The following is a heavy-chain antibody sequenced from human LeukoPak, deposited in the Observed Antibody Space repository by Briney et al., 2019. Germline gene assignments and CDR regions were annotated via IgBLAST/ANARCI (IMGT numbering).Heavy chain of an antibody. CDR3: ARAGVVSMELDY. CDR1: GDSLSNSRHY. CDR2: IYHSGNT. J-gene: IGHJ4*02. V-gene: IGHV4-61*02. Sequence: SQTLSLTCTVSGDSLSNSRHYWRWIRQPAGKALEWIGRIYHSGNTNYNPSLKSRDSISLDTSNNQLSLTLKSVTAADSAMYFCARAGVVSMELDYWGQGTLVTVSS. D-gene: IGHD3-3*01.